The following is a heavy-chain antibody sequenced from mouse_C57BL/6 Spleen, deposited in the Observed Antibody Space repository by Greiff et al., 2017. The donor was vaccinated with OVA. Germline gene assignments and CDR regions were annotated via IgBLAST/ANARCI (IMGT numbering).Heavy chain of an antibody. CDR1: GYTFTSYW. Sequence: QVQLKQPGAELVKPGASVKMSCKASGYTFTSYWITWVKQRPGQGLEWIGDIYPGSGSTNYNEKFTSKATLTVDTSSSTAYMQLSSLTSEDSAVYYCARPPYGSFFDYWGQGTTLTVSS. J-gene: IGHJ2*01. CDR2: IYPGSGST. V-gene: IGHV1-55*01. D-gene: IGHD1-1*01. CDR3: ARPPYGSFFDY.